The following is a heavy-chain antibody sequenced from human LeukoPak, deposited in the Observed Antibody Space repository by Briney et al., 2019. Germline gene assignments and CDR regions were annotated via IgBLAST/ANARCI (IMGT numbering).Heavy chain of an antibody. J-gene: IGHJ6*03. CDR1: GGTFSSYA. CDR2: IIPIFGTA. Sequence: GSSVKASCKASGGTFSSYAISWLRQAPGQGLEWMGGIIPIFGTANYAQKFQGRVTITADESTSTAYMELSSLRSEDTAVYYCAREKETTVTTSSYYCYYMDVWGKGTTVTVSS. D-gene: IGHD4-11*01. V-gene: IGHV1-69*01. CDR3: AREKETTVTTSSYYCYYMDV.